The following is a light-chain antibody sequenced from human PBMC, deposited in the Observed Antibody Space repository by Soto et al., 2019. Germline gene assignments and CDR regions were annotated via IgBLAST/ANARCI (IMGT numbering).Light chain of an antibody. CDR3: QAWDSSSVI. CDR1: RLGSKY. Sequence: SYELTQPPSVSVSPGQTASLTCSGDRLGSKYASWYQLKAGQSPVLVIYQDNKRPSGIPERISGSNSGNTATLTISGTQALDEADYYCQAWDSSSVIFGGGTKLTVL. CDR2: QDN. J-gene: IGLJ2*01. V-gene: IGLV3-1*01.